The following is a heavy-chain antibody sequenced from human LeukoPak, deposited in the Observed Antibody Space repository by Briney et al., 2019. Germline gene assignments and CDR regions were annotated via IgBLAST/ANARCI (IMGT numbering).Heavy chain of an antibody. V-gene: IGHV4-4*07. CDR2: IYTSGST. D-gene: IGHD3-22*01. CDR3: ARDSPYDSSGYYDY. Sequence: SETVSLTCTVSGGSISSYYWSWIRQPAGKGPEWIGRIYTSGSTNYNPSLKSRVTMSVDTSKNQFSLKLSSVTAADTAVYYCARDSPYDSSGYYDYWGQGTLVTVSS. J-gene: IGHJ4*02. CDR1: GGSISSYY.